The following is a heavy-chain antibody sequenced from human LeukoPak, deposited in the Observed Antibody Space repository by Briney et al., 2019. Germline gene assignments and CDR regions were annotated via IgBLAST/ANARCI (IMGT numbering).Heavy chain of an antibody. CDR1: GVTFTNYW. CDR3: ATYSRDWAAFEH. J-gene: IGHJ4*02. CDR2: IDLHGSEK. Sequence: GGSLRLSCAASGVTFTNYWMKWVREAPGKGLEWVANIDLHGSEKNYVDSVKGRFTISRDNAKNSLHLQMNSLRAEDTAVYYCATYSRDWAAFEHWGQGTLVTVSS. V-gene: IGHV3-7*02. D-gene: IGHD3/OR15-3a*01.